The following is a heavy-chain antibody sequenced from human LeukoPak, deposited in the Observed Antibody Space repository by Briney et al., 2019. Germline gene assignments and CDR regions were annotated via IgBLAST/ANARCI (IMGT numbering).Heavy chain of an antibody. D-gene: IGHD1-26*01. J-gene: IGHJ4*02. CDR1: GFTVSSNY. V-gene: IGHV3-66*01. Sequence: GGSLRLSCVASGFTVSSNYMSWVRQAPGKGLEWVSIIYSGGSTYYADSVKGRFTISRDNAKNSLYLQMNSLRAEDTAVYYCAKWELYSGFYYIDYWGQGTLATVSS. CDR2: IYSGGST. CDR3: AKWELYSGFYYIDY.